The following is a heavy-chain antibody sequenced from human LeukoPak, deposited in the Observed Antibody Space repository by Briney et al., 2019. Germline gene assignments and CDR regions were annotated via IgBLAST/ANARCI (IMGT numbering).Heavy chain of an antibody. V-gene: IGHV4-4*07. CDR2: IYTSGST. CDR1: GGSISSYY. J-gene: IGHJ6*03. D-gene: IGHD5-12*01. CDR3: ARGSGSRLHNYYYYMDV. Sequence: PSETLSLTCTVSGGSISSYYWSWIRQPAGKGLEWIGHIYTSGSTNYNPSFKSRVTMSVDTSKNQFSLKLSSVTAADTAVYYCARGSGSRLHNYYYYMDVWGKGTTVTVSS.